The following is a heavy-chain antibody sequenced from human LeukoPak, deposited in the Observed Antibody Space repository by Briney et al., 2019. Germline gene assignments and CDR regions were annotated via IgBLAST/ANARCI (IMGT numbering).Heavy chain of an antibody. Sequence: SVKVSCKASGGTFSSYAISWVRQAPGQGLEWMGGIIPIFGTANYAQKFQGRVTITTDESTSTAYMELSSLRSEDTAVYYCARDRPAGGSSWYGVFTDWGQGTLVTVSS. V-gene: IGHV1-69*05. CDR2: IIPIFGTA. CDR1: GGTFSSYA. J-gene: IGHJ4*02. D-gene: IGHD6-13*01. CDR3: ARDRPAGGSSWYGVFTD.